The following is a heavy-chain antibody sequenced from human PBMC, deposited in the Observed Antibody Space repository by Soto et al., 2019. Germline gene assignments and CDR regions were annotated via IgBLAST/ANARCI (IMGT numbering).Heavy chain of an antibody. V-gene: IGHV4-61*01. CDR3: ASWYSSTWSNSDY. Sequence: QVQLQESGPGLVKPSETLSLTCTVSGGSVSTANYYWNWIRQPPGKRLEWIGYRHFSGSTNYNPSLQSRLTISVDTSNNQFSLKLSSVTAADTAVYYCASWYSSTWSNSDYWGQGILVTVSS. J-gene: IGHJ4*02. CDR2: RHFSGST. D-gene: IGHD6-13*01. CDR1: GGSVSTANYY.